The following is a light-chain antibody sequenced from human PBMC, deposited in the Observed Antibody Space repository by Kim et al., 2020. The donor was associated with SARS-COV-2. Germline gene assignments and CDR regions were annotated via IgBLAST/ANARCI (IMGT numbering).Light chain of an antibody. Sequence: EVVMTQSPATLSVSPGERATLSCRASQSVSSNLAWYQQKPGQAPRLLIYGTSTRATGIPARFSGSGSGTEFTLIISSLQSEDFAVYYCQQYNYWPRTFGQGTKVEIK. V-gene: IGKV3-15*01. CDR2: GTS. J-gene: IGKJ1*01. CDR1: QSVSSN. CDR3: QQYNYWPRT.